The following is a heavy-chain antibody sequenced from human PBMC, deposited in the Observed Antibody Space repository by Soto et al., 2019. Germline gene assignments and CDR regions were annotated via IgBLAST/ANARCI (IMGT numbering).Heavy chain of an antibody. CDR3: ARGPLSSGWYNWFDP. CDR2: INHSGST. V-gene: IGHV4-34*01. CDR1: GGSFSGYY. Sequence: QVQLQQWGAGLLKPSETLSLTCAVYGGSFSGYYWSWIRQPPGKGLEWIGEINHSGSTNYNPSLKRRVTISVDTSKNQFSLKLSSVTAADTAVYYCARGPLSSGWYNWFDPWGQGTLVTVSS. J-gene: IGHJ5*02. D-gene: IGHD6-19*01.